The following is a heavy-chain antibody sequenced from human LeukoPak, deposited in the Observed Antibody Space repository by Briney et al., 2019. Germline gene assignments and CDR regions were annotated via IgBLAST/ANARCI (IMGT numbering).Heavy chain of an antibody. V-gene: IGHV4-59*01. CDR1: GGSISSYY. J-gene: IGHJ6*03. CDR2: IYYSGST. CDR3: ARTPPLRYFDWLLGGYYYYYYMDV. D-gene: IGHD3-9*01. Sequence: SETLSLTCTVSGGSISSYYWSWIRQPPGKGLEWIGYIYYSGSTNYNASLKSRVTISVDTSKNQFSLKLSSVTAADTAVYYCARTPPLRYFDWLLGGYYYYYYMDVWGKGTTVTVSS.